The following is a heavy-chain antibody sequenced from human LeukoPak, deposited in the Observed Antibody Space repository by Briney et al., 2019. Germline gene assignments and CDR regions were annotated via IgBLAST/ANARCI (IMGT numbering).Heavy chain of an antibody. D-gene: IGHD5-24*01. Sequence: SVKVSCKASGGTFISYTISWVRQAPGQWLAWVGGIIPILNTATYAQKFQGRVTVTTDESTTTAYMELSSLRSEDTAVYYCASRPDGYNFRGWSLWGQGTLVTVSP. V-gene: IGHV1-69*05. CDR2: IIPILNTA. CDR3: ASRPDGYNFRGWSL. J-gene: IGHJ4*02. CDR1: GGTFISYT.